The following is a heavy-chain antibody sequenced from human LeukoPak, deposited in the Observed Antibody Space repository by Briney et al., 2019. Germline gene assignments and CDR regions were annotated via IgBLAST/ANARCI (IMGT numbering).Heavy chain of an antibody. CDR2: IRFDGSDR. CDR3: AKAGAMILQHYFDY. Sequence: GGSLRLSCAASGFIFSNYGMHWVRQAPGKGLEWVAFIRFDGSDRYYTDSVKGRFTLYRDISRNTLYLQMNSLRADDTAVYYCAKAGAMILQHYFDYWGQGTLVTVSS. J-gene: IGHJ4*02. V-gene: IGHV3-30*02. CDR1: GFIFSNYG. D-gene: IGHD3-22*01.